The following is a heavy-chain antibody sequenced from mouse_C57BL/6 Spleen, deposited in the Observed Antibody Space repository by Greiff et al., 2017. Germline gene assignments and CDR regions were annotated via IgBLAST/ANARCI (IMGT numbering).Heavy chain of an antibody. CDR1: GYTFTDYY. D-gene: IGHD2-3*01. CDR3: ASSYEAMDY. V-gene: IGHV1-26*01. Sequence: EVQLQQSGPELVKPGASVKISCKASGYTFTDYYMNWVKQSHGKSLEWIGDINPNNGGTSYNQKFKGKATLTVDKSSSTAYMELRSLTSEDSAVYYCASSYEAMDYWGQGTSVTVSS. J-gene: IGHJ4*01. CDR2: INPNNGGT.